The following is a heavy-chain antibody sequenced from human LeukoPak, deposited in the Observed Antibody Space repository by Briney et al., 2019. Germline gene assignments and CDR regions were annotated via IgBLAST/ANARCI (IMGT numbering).Heavy chain of an antibody. D-gene: IGHD4-17*01. J-gene: IGHJ4*02. CDR2: ISYDGSNK. V-gene: IGHV3-30*03. CDR1: GFTFSSYG. CDR3: ARSDYGDAWDYFDY. Sequence: GGSLRLSCAASGFTFSSYGMHWVRQAPGKGLEWVAVISYDGSNKYYADSVKGRFTISRDNSKNTLYLQMNSLRAEDTAVYYCARSDYGDAWDYFDYWGQGTLVTVSS.